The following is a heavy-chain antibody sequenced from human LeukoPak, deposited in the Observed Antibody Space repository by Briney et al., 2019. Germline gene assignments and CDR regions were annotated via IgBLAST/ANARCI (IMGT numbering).Heavy chain of an antibody. CDR2: INPSGGST. CDR1: GYTFTSYY. J-gene: IGHJ4*02. V-gene: IGHV1-46*01. Sequence: ASVKVSCKASGYTFTSYYMHWVRQAPGQGLEWMGIINPSGGSTSYAQKFQGRVTMTRDMSTSTVYMELSSLRSEDTAVYYCARQARGIEARRISFDYWGQGTLVTVSS. D-gene: IGHD6-6*01. CDR3: ARQARGIEARRISFDY.